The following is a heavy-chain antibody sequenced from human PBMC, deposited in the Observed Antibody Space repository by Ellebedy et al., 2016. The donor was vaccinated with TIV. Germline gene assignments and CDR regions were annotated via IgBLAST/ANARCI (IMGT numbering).Heavy chain of an antibody. Sequence: SGPTLVKPKETLTLTCTVSGFSLTNIIMGVSWIRQAPGKALEWLAHSSSYDEKFYSTSLKTRLGISRDTFKSQVVLTLTNMDPVDTGTYYCARAVKYCGGDCTHKFDYWGQGAVVTVSS. J-gene: IGHJ4*02. CDR2: SSSYDEK. CDR3: ARAVKYCGGDCTHKFDY. CDR1: GFSLTNIIMG. D-gene: IGHD2-21*02. V-gene: IGHV2-26*01.